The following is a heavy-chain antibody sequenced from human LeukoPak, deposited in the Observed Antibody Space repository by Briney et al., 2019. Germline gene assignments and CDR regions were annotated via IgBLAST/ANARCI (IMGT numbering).Heavy chain of an antibody. CDR2: ISGSGGST. Sequence: GGSLRLSCAASGFTFSSYAMSWVRQAPGKGLEWVSAISGSGGSTYYADSVKGRFTISRDNSKNTLYLQMNSLRAEDTAVYYCAKAGHARNYYYYMDVWGKGTTVTVSS. CDR1: GFTFSSYA. CDR3: AKAGHARNYYYYMDV. V-gene: IGHV3-23*01. J-gene: IGHJ6*03. D-gene: IGHD1-14*01.